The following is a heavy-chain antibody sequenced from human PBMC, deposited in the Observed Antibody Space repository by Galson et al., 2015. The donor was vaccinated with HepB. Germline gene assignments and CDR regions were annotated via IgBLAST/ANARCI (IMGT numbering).Heavy chain of an antibody. D-gene: IGHD3-22*01. CDR1: GFSLSTSGVG. CDR3: AREYYYDSSGYYFGDY. CDR2: IYWNDDK. J-gene: IGHJ4*02. Sequence: PALVKPTQTLTLTCTFSGFSLSTSGVGVGWIRQPPGKALEWLALIYWNDDKRYSPSLKSRLTITKDTSKNQVVLTMTNMDPVDTATYYCAREYYYDSSGYYFGDYWGQGTLVTVSS. V-gene: IGHV2-5*01.